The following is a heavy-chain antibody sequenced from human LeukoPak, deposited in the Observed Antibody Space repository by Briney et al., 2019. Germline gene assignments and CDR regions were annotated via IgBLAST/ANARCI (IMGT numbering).Heavy chain of an antibody. D-gene: IGHD6-13*01. J-gene: IGHJ5*02. Sequence: GGSLRLSCAASGFTFSSYWMHWVRQAPGKGLVWVSRINSDGSSTSYADSVKGRFTISRDNAKNTLYLQMNSLRAEDTAVYHCARDGQQQLVLNWFDPWGQGTLVTVSS. CDR2: INSDGSST. V-gene: IGHV3-74*01. CDR3: ARDGQQQLVLNWFDP. CDR1: GFTFSSYW.